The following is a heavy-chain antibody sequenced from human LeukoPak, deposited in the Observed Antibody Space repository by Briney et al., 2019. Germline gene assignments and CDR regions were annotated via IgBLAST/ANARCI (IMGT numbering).Heavy chain of an antibody. CDR1: GFTFSGAW. Sequence: GGSLRLSCAASGFTFSGAWMHWVRQAPGKGLVWVSRINDDGTSTRYADSVKGRFTISRDNAKDTLYLQMNSLRAEDTAVYYCARVYGRGMDEYSPLGGQGPWVPVSS. CDR2: INDDGTST. V-gene: IGHV3-74*01. J-gene: IGHJ1*01. CDR3: ARVYGRGMDEYSPL. D-gene: IGHD2-15*01.